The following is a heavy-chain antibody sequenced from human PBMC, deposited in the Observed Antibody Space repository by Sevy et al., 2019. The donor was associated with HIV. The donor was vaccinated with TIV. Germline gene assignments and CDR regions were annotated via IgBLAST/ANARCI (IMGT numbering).Heavy chain of an antibody. D-gene: IGHD3-22*01. V-gene: IGHV3-21*01. CDR2: ISSSSSYI. J-gene: IGHJ4*02. CDR3: AGENYYDSEGYRFDY. CDR1: GFIFSNYN. Sequence: GGSLRLSCAASGFIFSNYNMNWVRQAPGKGLEWVSSISSSSSYIYYADSVKGRFTISRDNAKNSLYLQMNSLRAEDTAVYYCAGENYYDSEGYRFDYWGRGTLVTVSS.